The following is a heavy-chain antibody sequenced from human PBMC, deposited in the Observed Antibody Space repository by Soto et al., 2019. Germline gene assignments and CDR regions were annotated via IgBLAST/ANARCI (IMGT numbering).Heavy chain of an antibody. V-gene: IGHV3-23*01. Sequence: WGSLRLSCAASGFTISTYAMTWVRQAPGKGLECVSGVTGSGGQIHYADSVKGRFTISKDNSKNTLYLQMSSLREEDTALYYCAKDAVYKDGLWLMDSWGQGTLVTVSS. D-gene: IGHD2-21*01. CDR3: AKDAVYKDGLWLMDS. J-gene: IGHJ5*02. CDR2: VTGSGGQI. CDR1: GFTISTYA.